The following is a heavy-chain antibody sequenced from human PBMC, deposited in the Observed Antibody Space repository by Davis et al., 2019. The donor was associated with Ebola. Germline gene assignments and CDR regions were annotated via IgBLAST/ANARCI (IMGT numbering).Heavy chain of an antibody. Sequence: AASVKVSCKASGYTFTSYGISWVRQAPGQGLEWMGWISAYNGNTNYAQKLQGRVTMTTDTSTSTAYMELRSLRSDDTAVYYCARDRYFDWLLSGSWYFDYWGQGTLVTVSS. V-gene: IGHV1-18*04. CDR2: ISAYNGNT. CDR1: GYTFTSYG. CDR3: ARDRYFDWLLSGSWYFDY. D-gene: IGHD3-9*01. J-gene: IGHJ4*02.